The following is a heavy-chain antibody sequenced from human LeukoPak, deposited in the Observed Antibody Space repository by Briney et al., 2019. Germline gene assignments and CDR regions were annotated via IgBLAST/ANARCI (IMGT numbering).Heavy chain of an antibody. CDR2: ISSSSSYI. D-gene: IGHD1-7*01. V-gene: IGHV3-21*01. Sequence: GGSRRLSCAASGFTFSSYSMNWVRQAPGKGLEWVSSISSSSSYIYYADSVKGRFTISRDYAKNSLYLQMLSLRAEDTAVYYCARDLNWNYVPWGQGTLVTVSS. CDR1: GFTFSSYS. J-gene: IGHJ5*02. CDR3: ARDLNWNYVP.